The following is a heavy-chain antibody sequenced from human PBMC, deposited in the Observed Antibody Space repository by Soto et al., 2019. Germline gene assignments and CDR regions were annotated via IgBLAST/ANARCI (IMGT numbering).Heavy chain of an antibody. CDR3: ARGPDYGDYMFDP. CDR2: ISSSSSYI. CDR1: GFTFSSYS. D-gene: IGHD4-17*01. Sequence: GGSLRLSCAASGFTFSSYSMNWVRQAPGKGLEWVSSISSSSSYIYYADSVKGRFTISRDNAKNSLYLQMNSLRAEDTAVYYCARGPDYGDYMFDPWGQGTLVTVSS. J-gene: IGHJ5*02. V-gene: IGHV3-21*01.